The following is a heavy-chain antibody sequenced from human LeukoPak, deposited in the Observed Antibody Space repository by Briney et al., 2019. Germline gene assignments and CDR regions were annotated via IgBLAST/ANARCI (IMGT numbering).Heavy chain of an antibody. Sequence: SQTLSLTCTVSGGSISSGSYYWSWIRQPAGKGLEWIGRIYTSGSTNYNPSLKSRVTISVDTSKNQFSLKLSSVTAADTAVYYCARGAPYRRYFDYWGQGTLVTVSS. V-gene: IGHV4-61*02. CDR1: GGSISSGSYY. CDR3: ARGAPYRRYFDY. J-gene: IGHJ4*02. CDR2: IYTSGST.